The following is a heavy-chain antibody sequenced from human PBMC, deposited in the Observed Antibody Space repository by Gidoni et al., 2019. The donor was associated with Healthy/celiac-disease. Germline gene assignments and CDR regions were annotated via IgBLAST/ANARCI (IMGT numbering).Heavy chain of an antibody. CDR2: TYYCGST. Sequence: QLQLQESGPGLVKPSETLSLTCAVSGGSIISSSYYCGWIRPPPGKGLEWIGSTYYCGSTYSNPSLKGRVTISVDTSKTQFSLKLSSVTAADTAVYYCARLYYDYVWGSYRSTGNYYYYYMDVWGKGTTVTVSS. V-gene: IGHV4-39*01. D-gene: IGHD3-16*02. J-gene: IGHJ6*03. CDR1: GGSIISSSYY. CDR3: ARLYYDYVWGSYRSTGNYYYYYMDV.